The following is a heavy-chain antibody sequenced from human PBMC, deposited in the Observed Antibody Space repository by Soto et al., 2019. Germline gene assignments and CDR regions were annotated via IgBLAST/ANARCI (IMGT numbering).Heavy chain of an antibody. D-gene: IGHD2-21*02. CDR2: IYYSGST. V-gene: IGHV4-31*03. Sequence: PSETLSLTCTVPGGSISSGGYYWSWIRQHPGKGLEWIGYIYYSGSTYYNPSLKSRVTISVDTSKNQFSLKLSSVTAADTAVYYCARETARGIFDYWGQGTLVTVSS. CDR3: ARETARGIFDY. J-gene: IGHJ4*02. CDR1: GGSISSGGYY.